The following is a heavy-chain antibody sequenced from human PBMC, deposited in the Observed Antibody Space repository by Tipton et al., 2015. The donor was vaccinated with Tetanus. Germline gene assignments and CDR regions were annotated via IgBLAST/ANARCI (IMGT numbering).Heavy chain of an antibody. D-gene: IGHD2-2*01. CDR2: IIPIFGTA. V-gene: IGHV1-69*01. CDR3: ARKWDIVAVSAANYYGLDV. CDR1: GGTFSNYA. J-gene: IGHJ6*02. Sequence: QSGPEVKKPGSSVKVSCKASGGTFSNYAISWVRQAPGQGLEWMGGIIPIFGTAKYAQKFQGRVTITADESTSTAYIELSSLRSEDTAVYYCARKWDIVAVSAANYYGLDVWGQGTTVTVSS.